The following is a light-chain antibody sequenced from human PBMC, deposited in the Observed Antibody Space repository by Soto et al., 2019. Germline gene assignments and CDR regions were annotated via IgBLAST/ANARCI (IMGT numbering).Light chain of an antibody. CDR3: KQYGRSPLT. V-gene: IGKV3-20*01. Sequence: EIVLTQSPGTLSLSPGERATLSCRASQSVSNTQLAWYQQKHGQAPRLLIYGAYSRATGIQDRFSGSGSGTDFTLTISRLEPEDFAVYYCKQYGRSPLTFGGGTKVDIK. CDR2: GAY. J-gene: IGKJ4*01. CDR1: QSVSNTQ.